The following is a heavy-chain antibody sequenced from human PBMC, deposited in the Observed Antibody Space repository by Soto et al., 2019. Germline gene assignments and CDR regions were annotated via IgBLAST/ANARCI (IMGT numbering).Heavy chain of an antibody. D-gene: IGHD3-22*01. V-gene: IGHV1-69*01. Sequence: QVQLVQSGAEVKKPGSSVKVSCKASGGTFSSYAISWVRQAPGQGLEWMGGIIPIFGTANYAQKFQGRVTITADESTSTAYMELSSLRSEDTAVYYCARVITMIVVDKGVRGWFDPWGQGPLVTVSS. CDR3: ARVITMIVVDKGVRGWFDP. CDR1: GGTFSSYA. CDR2: IIPIFGTA. J-gene: IGHJ5*02.